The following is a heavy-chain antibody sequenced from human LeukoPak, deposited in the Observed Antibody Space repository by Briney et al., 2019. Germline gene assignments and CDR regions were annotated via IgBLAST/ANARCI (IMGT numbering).Heavy chain of an antibody. J-gene: IGHJ4*02. Sequence: SETLSLTCTVSGGSISSYYWSWIRQPPGKGLEWIGYISYSGSTTYNPSLKSRVTISVDTSKNQFSLKLSSVTAADTAVYYCARTDYYDSSAYYSFFDYWGQGTLVTVSS. CDR3: ARTDYYDSSAYYSFFDY. D-gene: IGHD3-22*01. CDR2: ISYSGST. V-gene: IGHV4-59*08. CDR1: GGSISSYY.